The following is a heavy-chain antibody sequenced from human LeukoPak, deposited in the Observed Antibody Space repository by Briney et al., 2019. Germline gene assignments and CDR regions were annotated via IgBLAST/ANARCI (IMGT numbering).Heavy chain of an antibody. J-gene: IGHJ4*02. Sequence: ASVKVSCKASGYTFTSYDINWVRQATGQGLEWMGWMNPNTGNTGYAQKFQGRVTMTRDTSISTAYMELSSLRSEDTAVYYCARDPVGATQRGDYWGQGTLVTVSS. CDR2: MNPNTGNT. CDR3: ARDPVGATQRGDY. CDR1: GYTFTSYD. D-gene: IGHD1-26*01. V-gene: IGHV1-8*01.